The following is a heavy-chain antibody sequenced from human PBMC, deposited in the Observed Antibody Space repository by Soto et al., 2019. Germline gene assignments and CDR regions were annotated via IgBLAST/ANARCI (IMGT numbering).Heavy chain of an antibody. CDR1: GVSISSGNW. Sequence: SETLSLTCAVSGVSISSGNWWTWVRQSPQRGLEYIGEIFHDGTANYYPSFERRVAISVDTSKNQFSLKPTSVTAADTAIYFCARLVYDTRLNYMYFDFWGQGTLVTVSS. V-gene: IGHV4-4*02. D-gene: IGHD3-10*01. CDR3: ARLVYDTRLNYMYFDF. J-gene: IGHJ4*02. CDR2: IFHDGTA.